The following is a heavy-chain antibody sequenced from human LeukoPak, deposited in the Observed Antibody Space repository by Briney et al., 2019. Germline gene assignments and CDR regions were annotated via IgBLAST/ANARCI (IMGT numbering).Heavy chain of an antibody. CDR3: AKAGAYDSSGYYYYLEY. CDR1: GFTFSSFG. D-gene: IGHD3-22*01. J-gene: IGHJ4*02. V-gene: IGHV3-30*18. Sequence: PGRSLRLSCAASGFTFSSFGIHWVRQAPGKGLEWVASISSDGNDKFYVDSVEGRFTISRDNSRSTLCLQMDSLRAEDTAVYYCAKAGAYDSSGYYYYLEYWGQGTLVTVSS. CDR2: ISSDGNDK.